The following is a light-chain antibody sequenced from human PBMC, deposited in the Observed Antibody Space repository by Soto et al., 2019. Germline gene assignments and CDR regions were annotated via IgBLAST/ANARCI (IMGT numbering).Light chain of an antibody. CDR1: QNIWRL. V-gene: IGKV1-12*01. Sequence: DIQMTQSPSSVSASVGDRVTITCRASQNIWRLLAWYQKKPGKDPELLIYDASSLQSGVPPRFSGSGSGTDFNLTISRLQTEDFATYYCEQAGSFTITFGQGTRLEIK. CDR2: DAS. CDR3: EQAGSFTIT. J-gene: IGKJ5*01.